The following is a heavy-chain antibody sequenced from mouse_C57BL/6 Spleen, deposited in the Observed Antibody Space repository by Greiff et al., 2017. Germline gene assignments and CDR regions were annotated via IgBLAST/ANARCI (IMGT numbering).Heavy chain of an antibody. V-gene: IGHV5-9-1*02. CDR3: TRDNDYGSSYHRYVDV. CDR2: ISSGGDYI. J-gene: IGHJ1*03. CDR1: GFTFSSYA. D-gene: IGHD1-1*01. Sequence: EVQLMESGEGLVKPGGSLKLSCAASGFTFSSYAMSWVRQTPEKRLEWVAYISSGGDYIYYADTVKGRFTISRDNARNTLYLQRSSLKSEDTAMYYCTRDNDYGSSYHRYVDVWGTGTTVTVSS.